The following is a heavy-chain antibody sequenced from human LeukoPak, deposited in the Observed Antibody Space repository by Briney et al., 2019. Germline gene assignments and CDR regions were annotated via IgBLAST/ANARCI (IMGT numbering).Heavy chain of an antibody. D-gene: IGHD2-2*01. CDR3: ARSQATAMVSDY. CDR1: GGSLNISSYN. CDR2: IYYSGRT. J-gene: IGHJ4*02. Sequence: KPSETLSLTCTVSGGSLNISSYNWGWIRQPPGKGLEWIGSIYYSGRTYYNPSLKIRVTIFVDTSKNQFSLKLNSVTAADTAVYYCARSQATAMVSDYWGQGTLVTVSS. V-gene: IGHV4-39*01.